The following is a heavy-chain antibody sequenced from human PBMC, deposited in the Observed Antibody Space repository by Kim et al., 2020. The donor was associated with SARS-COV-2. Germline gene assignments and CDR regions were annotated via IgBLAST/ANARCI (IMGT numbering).Heavy chain of an antibody. Sequence: GGSLRLSCAASGLTVSSNYMRWVRQAPGKGLQWVSFVYSAGDTYYAESVRGRFTISRDNKNIEYLHMNSLRAEDTGVYYCARELIRASSYYGMDVWGQWTGECQSNIRRSTKNMVHLTMNSLSAEEPDVYYGARELIMASSYYGMDVGGQGTTVPVSS. CDR2: VYSAGDT. D-gene: IGHD3-22*01. CDR1: GLTVSSNY. CDR3: ARELIRASSYYGMDVWGQWTGECQSNIRRSTKNMVHLTMNSLSAEEPDVYYGARELIMASSYYGMDV. V-gene: IGHV3-66*01. J-gene: IGHJ6*02.